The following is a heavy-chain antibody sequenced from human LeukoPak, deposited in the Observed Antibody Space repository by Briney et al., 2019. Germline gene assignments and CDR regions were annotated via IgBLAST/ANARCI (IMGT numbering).Heavy chain of an antibody. CDR3: ARRYDSWSGYYHYYYYYMDV. CDR1: GGSFSGYY. V-gene: IGHV4-34*01. D-gene: IGHD3-3*01. J-gene: IGHJ6*03. CDR2: INHSGST. Sequence: PSETLSLTCAVYGGSFSGYYWSWIRQPPGKGLEWIGEINHSGSTNYNPSLKSRVTISVDTSKNQFSLKLSSVTAADTAVYYCARRYDSWSGYYHYYYYYMDVWGKGTTVTVSS.